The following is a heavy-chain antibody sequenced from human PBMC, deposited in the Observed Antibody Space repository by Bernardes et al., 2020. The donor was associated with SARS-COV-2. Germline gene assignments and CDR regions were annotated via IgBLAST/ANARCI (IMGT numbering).Heavy chain of an antibody. CDR1: GFTFSNAW. V-gene: IGHV3-15*01. CDR3: TTDDIVVVPAAIPKSLRGGPSLF. Sequence: GWSLILSCAASGFTFSNAWMSWVRQAPGQGLEWVGRIKSKTDGGTTDYAAPVKGRFTISRDDSKNTLYLQMNSLKTEDTAVYYCTTDDIVVVPAAIPKSLRGGPSLFWGQGTMVTVSS. D-gene: IGHD2-2*02. J-gene: IGHJ3*01. CDR2: IKSKTDGGTT.